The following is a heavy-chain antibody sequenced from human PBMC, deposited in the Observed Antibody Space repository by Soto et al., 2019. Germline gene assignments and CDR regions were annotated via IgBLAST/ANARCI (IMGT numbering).Heavy chain of an antibody. D-gene: IGHD6-19*01. CDR1: GFTFSGYW. Sequence: EVQLVESGGGLVQPGGSLRLSCAASGFTFSGYWMHWVRQAPGKGLVWVSRISSDGSSTTYADSVKGRFTISRDNAKNTRFQQMNSLRADDTAVYYCARDRGSSGRPSYLDYWGQGTLVTVSS. J-gene: IGHJ4*02. V-gene: IGHV3-74*01. CDR3: ARDRGSSGRPSYLDY. CDR2: ISSDGSST.